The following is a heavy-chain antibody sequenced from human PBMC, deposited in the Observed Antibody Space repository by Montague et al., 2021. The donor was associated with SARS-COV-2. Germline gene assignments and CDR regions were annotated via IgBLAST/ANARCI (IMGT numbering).Heavy chain of an antibody. CDR1: GGSISSYY. Sequence: SETLSLTCTVSGGSISSYYWSWIRQPPGKGLEWIGYIYYSGSTNYNPSLKSRVTISVDTSKNQFSLKLSSVTAAGTAVYYCARRGLGYCSGGSCPNAFDIWGQGTMVTVSS. J-gene: IGHJ3*02. CDR2: IYYSGST. V-gene: IGHV4-59*01. D-gene: IGHD2-15*01. CDR3: ARRGLGYCSGGSCPNAFDI.